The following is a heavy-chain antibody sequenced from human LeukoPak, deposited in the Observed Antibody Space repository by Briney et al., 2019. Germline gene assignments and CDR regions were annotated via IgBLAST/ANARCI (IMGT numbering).Heavy chain of an antibody. CDR3: ARGMGDYDFWSGYSDAFDI. V-gene: IGHV1-24*01. CDR2: FDPEDGET. J-gene: IGHJ3*02. Sequence: ASVKVSCKVSGYTLTELSMHWVRQAPGKGLEWMGGFDPEDGETIYAQKFQGRVTMTEDTSTDTAYMELSSLRSEDTAVYYCARGMGDYDFWSGYSDAFDIWGQGTVVTVSS. CDR1: GYTLTELS. D-gene: IGHD3-3*01.